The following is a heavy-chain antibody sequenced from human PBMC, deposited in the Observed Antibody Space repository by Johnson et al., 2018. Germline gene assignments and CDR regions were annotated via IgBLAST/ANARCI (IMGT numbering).Heavy chain of an antibody. CDR1: GFTFSNYG. CDR3: ASCGGDCEGAEYFKH. J-gene: IGHJ1*01. D-gene: IGHD2-21*02. V-gene: IGHV3-30*03. Sequence: QVQLVQSGGGVVQPGRSLRLSCAVSGFTFSNYGMHWVRQAPGKGLEWVAVISYDGSNKYYADSVKGRFTMSRDNSKNTLYLQMNSLRAEDTAVYYCASCGGDCEGAEYFKHWGQGTLVTVSS. CDR2: ISYDGSNK.